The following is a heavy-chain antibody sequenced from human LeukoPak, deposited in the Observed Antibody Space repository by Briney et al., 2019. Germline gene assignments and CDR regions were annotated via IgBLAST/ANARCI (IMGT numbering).Heavy chain of an antibody. CDR1: GYTFTDYY. V-gene: IGHV1-2*02. J-gene: IGHJ3*02. CDR3: ASSVDTALVSDVGFDI. CDR2: INPNSGGT. Sequence: GASVKVSCKASGYTFTDYYMHWVRQPPGQGLEWMGWINPNSGGTNYAQKFQGRVTMTRDTSISTAYMELSRLRSDDTAVYYCASSVDTALVSDVGFDIWGQGTMVTVSS. D-gene: IGHD5-18*01.